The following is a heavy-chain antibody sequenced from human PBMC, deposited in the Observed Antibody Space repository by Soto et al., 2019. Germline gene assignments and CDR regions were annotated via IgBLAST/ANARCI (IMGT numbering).Heavy chain of an antibody. CDR2: ISGSGSTT. Sequence: GGSLRLSCAGSGFTFRSYSMNWVRQAPGKGLELLSYISGSGSTTYYADSVKGRFTISRDNAKNTLYLQMNSLRAEDTAVYYCAKYCTNGGCAGPWGQGTLVTVSS. CDR1: GFTFRSYS. CDR3: AKYCTNGGCAGP. V-gene: IGHV3-48*01. J-gene: IGHJ5*02. D-gene: IGHD2-8*01.